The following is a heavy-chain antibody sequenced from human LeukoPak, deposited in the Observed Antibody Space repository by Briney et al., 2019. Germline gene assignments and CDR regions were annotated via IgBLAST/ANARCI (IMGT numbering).Heavy chain of an antibody. CDR1: AFTFSNYS. J-gene: IGHJ4*02. D-gene: IGHD3-3*01. CDR3: ARDRPTGASRLFVVQ. CDR2: MSSGSSYI. Sequence: GGTLRLSCAASAFTFSNYSMTWVRQAPGKGLEWVSSMSSGSSYIYYADSVRGRFTISRDNAKNSLYLPMNSLRAEDTAVYYCARDRPTGASRLFVVQWGQGTLVTVSS. V-gene: IGHV3-21*01.